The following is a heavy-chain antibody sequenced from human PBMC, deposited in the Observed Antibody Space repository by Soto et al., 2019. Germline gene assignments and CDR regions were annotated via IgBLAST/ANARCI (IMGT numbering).Heavy chain of an antibody. J-gene: IGHJ5*02. CDR1: GGSVTSGDYW. CDR2: IYSRGST. Sequence: QVQLQESGPGLVKPSETLSLTCTVSGGSVTSGDYWWTWIRQHPEKGLEWIGHIYSRGSTYYSPSLKSRVAISVDSSNTQVSLKVTSMTAADTAVYFCARAQGSQRTYSAGQFDLWGQGTLITVSS. CDR3: ARAQGSQRTYSAGQFDL. D-gene: IGHD3-10*01. V-gene: IGHV4-31*03.